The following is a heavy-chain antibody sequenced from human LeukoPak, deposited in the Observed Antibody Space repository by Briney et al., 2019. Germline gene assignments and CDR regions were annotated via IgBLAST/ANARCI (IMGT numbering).Heavy chain of an antibody. CDR3: ARDQIVVVVAATVNWFDP. CDR2: ISAYNGNT. D-gene: IGHD2-15*01. J-gene: IGHJ5*02. CDR1: GYTFTSYG. V-gene: IGHV1-18*01. Sequence: GASVKVSCKASGYTFTSYGINWVRQAPGQGLEWMGWISAYNGNTNYAQKLQGRVTMTTDTSTSTAYMELRSLRSDDKAVYYCARDQIVVVVAATVNWFDPWGQRTRVTVSS.